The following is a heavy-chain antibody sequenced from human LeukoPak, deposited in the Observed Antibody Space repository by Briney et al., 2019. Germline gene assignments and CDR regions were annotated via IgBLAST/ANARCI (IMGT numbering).Heavy chain of an antibody. CDR1: GYTFTSYG. CDR3: ASSNDYSKPTWGFDY. D-gene: IGHD4-11*01. J-gene: IGHJ4*02. V-gene: IGHV1-18*01. Sequence: ASVKVSCKASGYTFTSYGISWVRQAPGQGLEWMGWISAYNGNTNYAQKLQGRVTMTTDTSTSTAYMELRSLRSDDTAVYYCASSNDYSKPTWGFDYWGQGTLVTVSS. CDR2: ISAYNGNT.